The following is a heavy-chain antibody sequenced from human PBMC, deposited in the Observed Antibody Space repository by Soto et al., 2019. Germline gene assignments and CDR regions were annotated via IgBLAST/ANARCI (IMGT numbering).Heavy chain of an antibody. V-gene: IGHV4-61*01. CDR3: ARDSSGTFDY. CDR1: GGSVSSGSYY. D-gene: IGHD1-26*01. Sequence: SETLSLTCSVSGGSVSSGSYYWSWIRQPPGKGLEWIGYIHYSGLTNYNSSLKSRVTISVDTSTSQFSLNLNSVTTADTAVYYCARDSSGTFDYWGQGTQVNVSS. J-gene: IGHJ4*02. CDR2: IHYSGLT.